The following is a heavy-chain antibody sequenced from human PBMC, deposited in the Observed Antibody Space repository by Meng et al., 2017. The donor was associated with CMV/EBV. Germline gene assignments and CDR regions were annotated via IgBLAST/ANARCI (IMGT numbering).Heavy chain of an antibody. CDR1: GYTFTSYS. D-gene: IGHD3-3*01. CDR3: ARDPPYYDFWSGYYFKPNEPVLFDY. J-gene: IGHJ4*02. CDR2: ISAYNGNT. Sequence: ASVKVSCKASGYTFTSYSISWVRQAPGQGLEWMGWISAYNGNTNYAQKLQGRVTMTTDTSTSTAYMELRSLRSDDTAVYYCARDPPYYDFWSGYYFKPNEPVLFDYWGQGTLVTVSS. V-gene: IGHV1-18*01.